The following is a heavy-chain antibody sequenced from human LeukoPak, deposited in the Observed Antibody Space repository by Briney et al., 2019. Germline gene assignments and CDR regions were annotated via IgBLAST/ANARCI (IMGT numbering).Heavy chain of an antibody. CDR2: IRYDGNGK. CDR1: GFIFSNYG. V-gene: IGHV3-30*02. CDR3: ARGEWGALTNDY. Sequence: GGSLRLSCAASGFIFSNYGMHWVRQAPGKGLEWVAFIRYDGNGKYYGDSVEGRFTISRDSSKNTLSLQMNSLKSEDTAVYYCARGEWGALTNDYWGQGTLVTVSS. D-gene: IGHD3-16*01. J-gene: IGHJ4*02.